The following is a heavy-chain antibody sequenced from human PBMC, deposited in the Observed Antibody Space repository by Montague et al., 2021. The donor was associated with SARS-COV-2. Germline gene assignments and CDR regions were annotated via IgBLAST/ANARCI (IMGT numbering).Heavy chain of an antibody. CDR3: ARLVETYYHYYGMDV. V-gene: IGHV4-39*01. D-gene: IGHD4-23*01. CDR2: IYYSGST. Sequence: SETRSLTCTVSGGSISSSSYYWGWIRQPPGKGLEWIGSIYYSGSTYYNPSLKSRVTISVDTSKNQFSLKLSFVTAADTAVYYCARLVETYYHYYGMDVWGQGTTVTVSS. J-gene: IGHJ6*02. CDR1: GGSISSSSYY.